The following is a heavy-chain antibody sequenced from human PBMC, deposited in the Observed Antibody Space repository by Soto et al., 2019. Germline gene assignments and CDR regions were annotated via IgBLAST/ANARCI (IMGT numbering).Heavy chain of an antibody. V-gene: IGHV1-8*01. CDR1: RYTFTSYD. Sequence: GPSVKVSCKASRYTFTSYDINWVRQATGQGLEWMGWMNPNSGNTGYAQKFQGRVTMTRNTSISTAYMELSSLRSEDTAVYYCAREVHRRAAARLVYWGQGTLVTVSS. D-gene: IGHD6-6*01. CDR2: MNPNSGNT. CDR3: AREVHRRAAARLVY. J-gene: IGHJ4*02.